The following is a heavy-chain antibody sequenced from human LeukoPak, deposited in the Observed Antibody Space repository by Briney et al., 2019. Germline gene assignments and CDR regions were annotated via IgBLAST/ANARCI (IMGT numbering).Heavy chain of an antibody. CDR3: ARVEGYSYNYALDD. CDR2: ISSSSSYI. V-gene: IGHV3-21*01. Sequence: GGSLRLSCAASGFTFSSYSMNWVRQAPGKGLEWVSSISSSSSYIYYADSVKGRFTISRDNAKNSLYLQMNSLRDEDTAVYYCARVEGYSYNYALDDWGQGTLVTVSS. CDR1: GFTFSSYS. D-gene: IGHD5-18*01. J-gene: IGHJ4*02.